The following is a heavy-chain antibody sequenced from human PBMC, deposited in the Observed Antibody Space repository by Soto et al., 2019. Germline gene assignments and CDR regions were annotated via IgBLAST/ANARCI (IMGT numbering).Heavy chain of an antibody. J-gene: IGHJ6*02. D-gene: IGHD3-10*01. V-gene: IGHV1-69*13. Sequence: SVKVSCKASGGTFSSYAISWVRQAPGQGLEWMGGIIPIFGTANYAQKFQGRVTITADESTSTAYMELSSLRSEDTAVYYCASRRTVRGVIVNYYGMDVWGQGTTVTVSS. CDR1: GGTFSSYA. CDR2: IIPIFGTA. CDR3: ASRRTVRGVIVNYYGMDV.